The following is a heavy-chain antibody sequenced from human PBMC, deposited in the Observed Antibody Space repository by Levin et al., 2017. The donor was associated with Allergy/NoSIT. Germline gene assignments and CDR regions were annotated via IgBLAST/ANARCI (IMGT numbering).Heavy chain of an antibody. CDR1: GFTFSSYG. Sequence: GESLKISCAASGFTFSSYGMHWVRQAPGKGLEWVAVIWYDGSNKYYADSVKGRFTISRDNSKNTLYLQMNSLRAEDTAVYYCASGMYYDILTGYFPEYGMDVWGQGTTVTVSS. J-gene: IGHJ6*02. V-gene: IGHV3-33*01. D-gene: IGHD3-9*01. CDR3: ASGMYYDILTGYFPEYGMDV. CDR2: IWYDGSNK.